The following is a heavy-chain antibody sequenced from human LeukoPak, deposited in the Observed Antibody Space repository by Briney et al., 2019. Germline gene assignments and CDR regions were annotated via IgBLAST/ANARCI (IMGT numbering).Heavy chain of an antibody. CDR2: ITTSGST. D-gene: IGHD3-22*01. CDR1: GFTFSSYG. Sequence: GGTLRLSCAASGFTFSSYGMTWVRQAPGKGLEWVPAITTSGSTYYADSVKGRFTISRDNSKNTLYLQMNTLRAEDTAVYYCAKRIGYVDYWGQGTLVTVSS. V-gene: IGHV3-23*01. CDR3: AKRIGYVDY. J-gene: IGHJ4*02.